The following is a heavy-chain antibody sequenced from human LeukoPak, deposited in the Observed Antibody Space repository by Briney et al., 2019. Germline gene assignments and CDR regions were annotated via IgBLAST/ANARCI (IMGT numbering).Heavy chain of an antibody. J-gene: IGHJ6*03. V-gene: IGHV3-30*02. D-gene: IGHD3-10*01. CDR3: AKDSAFYYIDV. Sequence: GGSLRLSCAASGFTFNNYGMHWLRQAPGKGLEGVAFIRYNGNNQYYADSVKGRFTSSRDNSKNTLDLQMNSLKGDDTAVYYCAKDSAFYYIDVWGKGTTVIISS. CDR2: IRYNGNNQ. CDR1: GFTFNNYG.